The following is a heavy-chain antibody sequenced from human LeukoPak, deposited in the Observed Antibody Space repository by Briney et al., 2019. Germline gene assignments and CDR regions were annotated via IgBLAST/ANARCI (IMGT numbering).Heavy chain of an antibody. V-gene: IGHV1-8*01. CDR1: GYTFTSYD. D-gene: IGHD6-6*01. J-gene: IGHJ5*02. Sequence: ASVKVSCKGSGYTFTSYDINWVRQATGQGLEWMGWMNPNSGNTGYAQKFQGRVTMTRNTSISTAYMELSSLRSEDTAVYYCARDIIAARRRKGGNWFDPWGQGTLVTVSS. CDR2: MNPNSGNT. CDR3: ARDIIAARRRKGGNWFDP.